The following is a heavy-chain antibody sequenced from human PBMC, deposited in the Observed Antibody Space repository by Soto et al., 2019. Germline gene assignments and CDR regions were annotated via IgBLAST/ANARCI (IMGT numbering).Heavy chain of an antibody. CDR1: GFSLSTSGVG. Sequence: QITLKESGPTLVKPTQTLTLTCTFSGFSLSTSGVGVGWIRQPPGKALEWLALIYWVDDKRYSPSLKSRLTITKDTTKNQVVLTMNNMDPVDTATYYCAHSRCGGDCLQSYSAHYYYGMDVWGQGTTVTVSS. V-gene: IGHV2-5*02. CDR2: IYWVDDK. CDR3: AHSRCGGDCLQSYSAHYYYGMDV. D-gene: IGHD2-21*02. J-gene: IGHJ6*02.